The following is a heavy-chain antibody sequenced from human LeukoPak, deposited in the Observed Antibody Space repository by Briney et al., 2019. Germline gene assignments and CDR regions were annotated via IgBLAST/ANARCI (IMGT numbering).Heavy chain of an antibody. D-gene: IGHD2-2*01. CDR2: ISSSSSYI. V-gene: IGHV3-21*01. J-gene: IGHJ4*02. CDR1: GFTFSSYS. Sequence: GGSLRLSCAASGFTFSSYSMNWVRQAPGKGLEWVSSISSSSSYIYYADSAKGRFTISRDNAKNSLYLQMNSLRAEDTAVYYCARDRDIVVVPAPLDYWGQGTLVTVSS. CDR3: ARDRDIVVVPAPLDY.